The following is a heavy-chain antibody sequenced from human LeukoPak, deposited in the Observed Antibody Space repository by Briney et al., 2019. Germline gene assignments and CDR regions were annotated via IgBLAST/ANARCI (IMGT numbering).Heavy chain of an antibody. V-gene: IGHV3-74*01. Sequence: GGSLRLSCAASGFTFSNYWMHWVRQAPGKGLIWVSRINSDGSTTTYADSVKGRFTISRDNAKSSLYLQMNSLRAEDTAVYYCAKWGPYDILTGRINWGQGTLVTVSS. CDR2: INSDGSTT. J-gene: IGHJ4*02. CDR3: AKWGPYDILTGRIN. CDR1: GFTFSNYW. D-gene: IGHD3-9*01.